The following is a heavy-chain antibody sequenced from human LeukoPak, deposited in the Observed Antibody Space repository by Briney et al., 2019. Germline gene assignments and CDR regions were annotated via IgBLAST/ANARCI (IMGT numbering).Heavy chain of an antibody. V-gene: IGHV3-30*02. Sequence: PGGSLRPSCAASGFTFSSYGMHWVRQAPGKGLEWVAFIRYDGSNKYYADSVKGRFTISRDNSKNTLYLQMNSLRAEDTAVYYCAKDRSRDLVVGYNWFDPWGQGTLVIVSS. CDR2: IRYDGSNK. CDR1: GFTFSSYG. D-gene: IGHD2-15*01. J-gene: IGHJ5*02. CDR3: AKDRSRDLVVGYNWFDP.